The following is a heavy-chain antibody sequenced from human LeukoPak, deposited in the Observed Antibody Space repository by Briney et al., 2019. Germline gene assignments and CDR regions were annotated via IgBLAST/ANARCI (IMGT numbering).Heavy chain of an antibody. CDR2: INPNSGGT. D-gene: IGHD6-19*01. CDR1: GYTFTDYY. Sequence: GASVKVSCKASGYTFTDYYMHWVRQAPGQGLEWMGWINPNSGGTQSAQKFQGRVTMTRDTSISTAYMELSRLRSDDTAVYYCARDWQWLVGRCYFDYWGQGTLVTVSS. CDR3: ARDWQWLVGRCYFDY. V-gene: IGHV1-2*02. J-gene: IGHJ4*02.